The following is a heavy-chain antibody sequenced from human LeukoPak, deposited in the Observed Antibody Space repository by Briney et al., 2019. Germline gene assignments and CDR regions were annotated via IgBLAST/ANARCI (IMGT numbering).Heavy chain of an antibody. CDR1: GYTFTGYY. J-gene: IGHJ4*02. CDR3: ARGGMITFGGVPFDY. D-gene: IGHD3-16*01. V-gene: IGHV1-2*02. CDR2: INPNSGET. Sequence: ASVKVSCKASGYTFTGYYMHWVRQAPGQGLEWMGWINPNSGETRYAQKFQGRVTMTRDTSISTAYMDLSRLRSDDTAVYCCARGGMITFGGVPFDYWGRGTLVTVSS.